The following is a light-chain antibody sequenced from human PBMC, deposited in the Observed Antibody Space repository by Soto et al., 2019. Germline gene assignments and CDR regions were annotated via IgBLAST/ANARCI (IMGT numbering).Light chain of an antibody. J-gene: IGKJ5*01. CDR3: QQRSNWLIT. CDR1: QSVSAS. V-gene: IGKV3-11*01. Sequence: EIVLTQSPATLSLSPGERATLSCRASQSVSASLAWYQQKPGQAPRLLIYDASNRATGIPARFSGSGSGTDFTLTISSLEPEDIAVYYCQQRSNWLITFGQGTRLEMK. CDR2: DAS.